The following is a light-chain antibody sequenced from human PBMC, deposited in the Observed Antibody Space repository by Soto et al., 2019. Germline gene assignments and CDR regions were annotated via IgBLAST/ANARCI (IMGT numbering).Light chain of an antibody. CDR3: DSYTSGSSYV. CDR2: DDS. CDR1: SSDVGGYNY. Sequence: QSALTQPASVSGSPGQSITISCTGTSSDVGGYNYVSWYQQHPGKAPKLMIYDDSYRPSGVSDRFSGSKSGKTASLTITGLQSEDEADYYCDSYTSGSSYVFGTGTKVTVL. J-gene: IGLJ1*01. V-gene: IGLV2-14*01.